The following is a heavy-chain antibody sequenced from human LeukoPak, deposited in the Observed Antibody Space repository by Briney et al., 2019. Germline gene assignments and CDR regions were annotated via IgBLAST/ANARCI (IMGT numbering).Heavy chain of an antibody. CDR3: ARGLYGSGSYYLDY. Sequence: ASVKVSCKASGYTFTSYDINWVRQATGRGLEWMGWMNPNSGNTGYAQKFQGRVTVTRNTSISTAYMELSSLRSEDTAVYYCARGLYGSGSYYLDYWGQGTLVTVSS. CDR1: GYTFTSYD. J-gene: IGHJ4*02. V-gene: IGHV1-8*01. CDR2: MNPNSGNT. D-gene: IGHD3-10*01.